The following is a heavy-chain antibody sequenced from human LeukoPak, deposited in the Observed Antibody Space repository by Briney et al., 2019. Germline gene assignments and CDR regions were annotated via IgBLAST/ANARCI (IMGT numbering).Heavy chain of an antibody. J-gene: IGHJ4*02. V-gene: IGHV3-30*02. D-gene: IGHD4-11*01. CDR3: AKFSDYSNPLDY. CDR2: IRYDGSNK. CDR1: GFTFSSYG. Sequence: GGSLRLSCAASGFTFSSYGMHWVRQAPGKGLEWVAFIRYDGSNKYYADSVKGRFTISRDNSKNTLYLQMDSLRAEDTAVYYCAKFSDYSNPLDYWGQGTLVTVSS.